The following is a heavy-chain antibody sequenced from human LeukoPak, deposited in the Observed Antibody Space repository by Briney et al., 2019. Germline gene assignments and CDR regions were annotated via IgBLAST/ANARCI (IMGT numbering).Heavy chain of an antibody. D-gene: IGHD3-16*02. V-gene: IGHV1-2*02. J-gene: IGHJ4*02. Sequence: ASVKVSCKASGYTFTGYYMHWVRPAPGQGLEWMGWINPNSGGTNYAQKFQGRVTMTRDTSISTAYTELSRLRSDDTAVYYCAIPTFGGVIAFDYWGQGTLVTVSS. CDR3: AIPTFGGVIAFDY. CDR2: INPNSGGT. CDR1: GYTFTGYY.